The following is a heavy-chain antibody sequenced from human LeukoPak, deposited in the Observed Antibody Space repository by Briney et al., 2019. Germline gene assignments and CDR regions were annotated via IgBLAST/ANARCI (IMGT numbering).Heavy chain of an antibody. CDR1: GFTFSRYA. Sequence: GGSLRLSCAASGFTFSRYAMSWVRQAPGKGLEWVSGISGSGGSTYYADSVKGRFTISRDNSKNTLYLQMNGLRAEDTAVYYCAKDAYYDFWSGYPPHYWGQGTLVTVSS. CDR2: ISGSGGST. D-gene: IGHD3-3*01. V-gene: IGHV3-23*01. J-gene: IGHJ4*02. CDR3: AKDAYYDFWSGYPPHY.